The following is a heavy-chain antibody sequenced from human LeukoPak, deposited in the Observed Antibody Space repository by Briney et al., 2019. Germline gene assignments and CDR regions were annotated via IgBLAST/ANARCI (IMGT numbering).Heavy chain of an antibody. D-gene: IGHD6-19*01. CDR2: IYYSGST. CDR1: GGSISSSSYY. CDR3: ARAVADAFDI. J-gene: IGHJ3*02. Sequence: PSETLSLTCTVSGGSISSSSYYWGWIRQPPGKGLEWIGSIYYSGSTYYNPSLKSRVTISVDTSKNQFSLKLSSVTAADTAVYYCARAVADAFDIWGQGTTVTVSS. V-gene: IGHV4-39*07.